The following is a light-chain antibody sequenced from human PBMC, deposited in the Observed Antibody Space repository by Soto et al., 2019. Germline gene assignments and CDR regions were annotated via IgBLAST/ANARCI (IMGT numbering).Light chain of an antibody. J-gene: IGKJ3*01. V-gene: IGKV3-20*01. CDR1: QSVSSSY. CDR3: QQYGSSPPDFT. Sequence: EIVLTQSPGTLSLSPGERATLSCRASQSVSSSYLAWYQQKPGQAPRLLIFGASYRATGIPDRFSGSGSGTDFTLTISRLEPEDFAGYYCQQYGSSPPDFTFGPGTKVDIK. CDR2: GAS.